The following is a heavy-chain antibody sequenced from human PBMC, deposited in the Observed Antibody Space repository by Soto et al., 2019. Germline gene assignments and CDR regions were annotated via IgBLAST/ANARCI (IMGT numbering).Heavy chain of an antibody. CDR2: IKPDESEK. Sequence: ESGGGLVQPGGSLRLSCTASGFPFSDSWLPWVRQAPGKGLEWVARIKPDESEKKYADSVKGRFSISRDNAKNSMYLQMDSLRGEDTAVYYCVRGGSNYASWGQGTLVTVSS. D-gene: IGHD4-4*01. V-gene: IGHV3-7*01. CDR1: GFPFSDSW. J-gene: IGHJ5*02. CDR3: VRGGSNYAS.